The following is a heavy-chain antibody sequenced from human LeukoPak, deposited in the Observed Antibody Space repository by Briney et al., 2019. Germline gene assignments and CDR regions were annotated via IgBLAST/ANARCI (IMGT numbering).Heavy chain of an antibody. CDR1: GFTFSSYW. V-gene: IGHV3-7*03. Sequence: PGGSLRLSCAASGFTFSSYWMSWVRQAPGKGLEWVANIKQDGSEKYYVDSVKGRFTISRDNAKNSLYLQMNSLRAEDTAVYYCARDRGIAVAGTHYFDYWGQGTLVTVSS. D-gene: IGHD6-19*01. CDR3: ARDRGIAVAGTHYFDY. CDR2: IKQDGSEK. J-gene: IGHJ4*02.